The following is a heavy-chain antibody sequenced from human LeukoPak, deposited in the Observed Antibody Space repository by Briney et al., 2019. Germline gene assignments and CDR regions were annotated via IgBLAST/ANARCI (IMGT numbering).Heavy chain of an antibody. J-gene: IGHJ4*02. Sequence: PGGSLRLSCAPSGFTFDTYAMHWVRQAPGKGLEWVSSISSSSTYIYYVDSVRGRFTISRDNAKNSLYLQMNSLRAEDTAVYYCAREKNRRFDYRGQGTLVTVSS. CDR3: AREKNRRFDY. CDR1: GFTFDTYA. CDR2: ISSSSTYI. V-gene: IGHV3-21*01. D-gene: IGHD2/OR15-2a*01.